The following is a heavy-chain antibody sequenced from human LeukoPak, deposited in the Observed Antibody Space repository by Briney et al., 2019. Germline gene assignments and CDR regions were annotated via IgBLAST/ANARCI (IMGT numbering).Heavy chain of an antibody. J-gene: IGHJ4*02. CDR2: ISGSGGST. Sequence: PGGSLRLSCAASGFTFSSYAMSWVRQAPGKGLEWVSAISGSGGSTYYADSVKGRFTISRDNSKNTLYLQINSLRAEDTAVYYCARYPSDQYYFDYWGQGTLVTVSS. CDR1: GFTFSSYA. D-gene: IGHD2-2*02. V-gene: IGHV3-23*01. CDR3: ARYPSDQYYFDY.